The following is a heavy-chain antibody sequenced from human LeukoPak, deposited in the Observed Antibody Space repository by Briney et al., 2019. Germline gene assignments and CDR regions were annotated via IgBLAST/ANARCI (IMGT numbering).Heavy chain of an antibody. CDR2: INSDGSST. J-gene: IGHJ4*02. Sequence: GGSLRLSCAASGFTFSSYWMHWVRQAPGKGLVWVSRINSDGSSTSYADSVKGRFTISRDNAKNTLYLQMNSLRAEDTAVYYCVRPLYSSGFPPYWGQGTLVTVSS. V-gene: IGHV3-74*01. CDR1: GFTFSSYW. CDR3: VRPLYSSGFPPY. D-gene: IGHD6-19*01.